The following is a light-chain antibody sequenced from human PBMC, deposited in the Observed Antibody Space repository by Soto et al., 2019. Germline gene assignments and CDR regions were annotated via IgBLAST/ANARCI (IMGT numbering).Light chain of an antibody. V-gene: IGLV2-14*01. CDR2: DVN. Sequence: QSARTQPASVSGSPGQSITISCTGTSSDVGGYNYVSWYQQHPGKAPKLMIYDVNTRPSGVSNRFSGSKSGNTASLTISGLQAEDEADYYCSSYTSSISFGGGTQLTVL. CDR3: SSYTSSIS. CDR1: SSDVGGYNY. J-gene: IGLJ2*01.